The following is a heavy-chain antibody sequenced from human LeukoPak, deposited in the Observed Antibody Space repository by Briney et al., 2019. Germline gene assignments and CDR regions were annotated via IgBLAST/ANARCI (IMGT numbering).Heavy chain of an antibody. CDR2: IYHSGST. Sequence: SQTLSLTCAVSGGSISSGGYSWSWIRQPPGKGLEWIGYIYHSGSTYYNPSLKSRVTISVDRSKNQFSLKLSSVTAADTAVYYCAKGSGYSNGDASDYWGQGTLVTVSS. CDR3: AKGSGYSNGDASDY. CDR1: GGSISSGGYS. J-gene: IGHJ4*02. V-gene: IGHV4-30-2*01. D-gene: IGHD5-18*01.